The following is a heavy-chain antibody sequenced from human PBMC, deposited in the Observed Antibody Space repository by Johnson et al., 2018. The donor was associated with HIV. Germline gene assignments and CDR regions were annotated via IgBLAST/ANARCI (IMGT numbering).Heavy chain of an antibody. CDR3: AREGVGTTCPFES. Sequence: VQLVESGGGLVQPGGSLRLSCVASGFMFSDYWMTWVRQAPGKGLEWVANIKQDGSEKYYLDSVKGRFTISRDNAKSSLYLQMNSLRAEDTAMYYCAREGVGTTCPFESWGQGTRVTVSS. V-gene: IGHV3-7*05. CDR2: IKQDGSEK. D-gene: IGHD1-26*01. CDR1: GFMFSDYW. J-gene: IGHJ3*02.